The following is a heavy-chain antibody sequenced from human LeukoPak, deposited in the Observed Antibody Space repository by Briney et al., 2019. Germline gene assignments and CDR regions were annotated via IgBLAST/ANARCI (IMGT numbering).Heavy chain of an antibody. V-gene: IGHV4-4*02. CDR2: IYHSGST. CDR3: ASLHESSGWYYFDY. CDR1: GGSISSSNW. J-gene: IGHJ4*02. Sequence: SETLSLTCAVSGGSISSSNWWSWVRQPPGQGLEWIGEIYHSGSTNYNPSLKSRVTISVDKSKNQFSLKLSSVTAADTAVYYCASLHESSGWYYFDYWGQGTLVTVSS. D-gene: IGHD6-19*01.